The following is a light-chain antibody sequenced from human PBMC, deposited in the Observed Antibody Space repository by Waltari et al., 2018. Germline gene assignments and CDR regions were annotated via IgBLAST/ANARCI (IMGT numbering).Light chain of an antibody. CDR1: TSNIGAGYD. J-gene: IGLJ2*01. CDR3: QSYDTTLGVV. Sequence: QSVLTQPPSVSGAPGPRVSISCTGSTSNIGAGYDVHWYQQGPGKAPKLIIYGTNTRPLGVPDRFFGSQYGTSASLAIIGLQAEDEGDYYCQSYDTTLGVVFGGGTKLTVL. CDR2: GTN. V-gene: IGLV1-40*01.